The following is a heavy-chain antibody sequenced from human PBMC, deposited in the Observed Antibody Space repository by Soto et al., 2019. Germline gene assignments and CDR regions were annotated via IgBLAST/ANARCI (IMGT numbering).Heavy chain of an antibody. V-gene: IGHV3-30*18. Sequence: GGSLRLSCAASGFTFSSYGMHWVRQAPGKGLEWVAVISYDGSNKYYADSVKGRFTISRDNSKNTLYLQMNSLRAEDTAVYYCAKDLSNYYDSSGYCPDYWGQGTLVTVSS. CDR1: GFTFSSYG. CDR2: ISYDGSNK. D-gene: IGHD3-22*01. J-gene: IGHJ4*02. CDR3: AKDLSNYYDSSGYCPDY.